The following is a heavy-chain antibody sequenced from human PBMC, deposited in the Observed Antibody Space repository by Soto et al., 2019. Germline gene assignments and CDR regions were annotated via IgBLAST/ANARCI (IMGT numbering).Heavy chain of an antibody. CDR1: GFTSGSYG. V-gene: IGHV3-30*18. Sequence: GGSLRLSCAASGFTSGSYGVHCVRQAPGKGLEWVAVISYDGSNKYYADSVKGRFTISRDNSKNTLYLQMNSLIAEDTAVYYCAKDLRSSGRYYIDAFDIWGQGTMVTVSS. J-gene: IGHJ3*02. CDR2: ISYDGSNK. CDR3: AKDLRSSGRYYIDAFDI. D-gene: IGHD1-26*01.